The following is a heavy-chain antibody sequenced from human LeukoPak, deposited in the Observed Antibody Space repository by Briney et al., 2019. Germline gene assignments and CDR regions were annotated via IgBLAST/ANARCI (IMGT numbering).Heavy chain of an antibody. CDR3: ARALSGSLETDDY. D-gene: IGHD1-26*01. CDR2: ISSSSSTI. V-gene: IGHV3-48*02. Sequence: GGSLRLSCAASGFTFSSYSMNWVRQAPGKGLEWVSYISSSSSTIYFADSVKGRFTISRDNAKNSLYLQMNSLRDEDTAVYYCARALSGSLETDDYWGQGTLVTVSS. J-gene: IGHJ4*02. CDR1: GFTFSSYS.